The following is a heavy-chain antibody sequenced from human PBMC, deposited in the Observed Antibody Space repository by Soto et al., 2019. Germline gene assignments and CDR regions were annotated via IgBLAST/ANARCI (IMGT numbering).Heavy chain of an antibody. CDR2: IWYDGRNK. J-gene: IGHJ3*02. V-gene: IGHV3-33*01. CDR1: GFTFSSYG. D-gene: IGHD4-17*01. Sequence: GGSLRLSWAASGFTFSSYGMHWVRQAPGKGLEWVAVIWYDGRNKYYADSVKGRFTISRDNSKNTLYLQMNSLRAEDTAVYYCARDLIYGDYVGYAFDIWGQGTMVTVSS. CDR3: ARDLIYGDYVGYAFDI.